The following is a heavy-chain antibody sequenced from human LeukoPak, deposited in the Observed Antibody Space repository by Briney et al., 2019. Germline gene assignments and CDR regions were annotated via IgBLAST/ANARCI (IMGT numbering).Heavy chain of an antibody. CDR1: GGSVSSDTGGYY. J-gene: IGHJ4*02. D-gene: IGHD4-23*01. CDR2: IHSDGTP. Sequence: PSETLSLTCSVSGGSVSSDTGGYYWTWIRQRPGKGLEWIGNIHSDGTPSYNPSLRGRVSISRDRSKNQFSLRLTSVTAGDTAFYYCARDRGDYSGDPGYFDYWGQGPLVTVSS. V-gene: IGHV4-31*03. CDR3: ARDRGDYSGDPGYFDY.